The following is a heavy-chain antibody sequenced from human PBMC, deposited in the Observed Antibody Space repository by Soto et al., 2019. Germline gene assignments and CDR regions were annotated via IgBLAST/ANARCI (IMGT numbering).Heavy chain of an antibody. CDR3: AKVDTSYYYDSSGYYREPFDY. Sequence: GGSLRLSCAASGFTFSSYAMSWVRQAPGKGLEWVSAISGSGGSTYYADSVKGRFTISRDNSKNTLYLQMNSLRAEDTAVYYCAKVDTSYYYDSSGYYREPFDYWGQGTLVTVS. J-gene: IGHJ4*02. D-gene: IGHD3-22*01. V-gene: IGHV3-23*01. CDR2: ISGSGGST. CDR1: GFTFSSYA.